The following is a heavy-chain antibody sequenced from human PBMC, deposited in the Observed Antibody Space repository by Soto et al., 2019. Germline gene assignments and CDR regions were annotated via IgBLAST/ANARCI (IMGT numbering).Heavy chain of an antibody. CDR3: ARDHCSSTSCYYYFDY. V-gene: IGHV3-21*01. Sequence: LRLSCAASGFTFSSYSMNWVRQAPGKGLEWVSSISSSSSYIYYADSVKGRFTISRDNAKNSLYLQMNSLRAEDTAVYYCARDHCSSTSCYYYFDYWGQGTLVTVSS. J-gene: IGHJ4*02. CDR2: ISSSSSYI. CDR1: GFTFSSYS. D-gene: IGHD2-2*01.